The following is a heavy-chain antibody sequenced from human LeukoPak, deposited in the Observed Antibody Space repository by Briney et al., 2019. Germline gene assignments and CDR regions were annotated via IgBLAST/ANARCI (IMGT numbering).Heavy chain of an antibody. D-gene: IGHD6-19*01. V-gene: IGHV3-74*01. CDR2: IKSDGSGI. J-gene: IGHJ4*02. Sequence: GGSLRLSCVASGFTFSSYWMHWVRQAPGKGLVWVSRIKSDGSGITYADSVKGRFSISRDNAKNTLYLQMNSLRAEDTAVYYCARRVGGIAVAPVYWGQGTLVTVSS. CDR1: GFTFSSYW. CDR3: ARRVGGIAVAPVY.